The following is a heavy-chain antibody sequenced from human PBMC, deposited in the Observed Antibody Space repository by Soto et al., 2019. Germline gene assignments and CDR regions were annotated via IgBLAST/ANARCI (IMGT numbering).Heavy chain of an antibody. CDR3: ASMVRTPNAFDI. Sequence: PGGSLRLSSAASGFSVSSNYMSWVRQAPGKGLEWVSVIYSGGSTYYADSVKGRFTISRDNSKNTLYLQMNSLRAEDTAVYYCASMVRTPNAFDIWGQGTMVTVSS. J-gene: IGHJ3*02. CDR1: GFSVSSNY. D-gene: IGHD3-10*01. CDR2: IYSGGST. V-gene: IGHV3-53*01.